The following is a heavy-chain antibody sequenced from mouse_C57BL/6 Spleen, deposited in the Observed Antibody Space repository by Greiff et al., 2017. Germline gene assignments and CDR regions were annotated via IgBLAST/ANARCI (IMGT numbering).Heavy chain of an antibody. CDR3: ARRETGYAMDY. Sequence: QVQLQQSGAELVRPGASVKLSCKASGYTFTNYWMNWVKQRPGQGLEWIGRIYPGGGDTYYNGKFKGKATLTAEKSSSTAYMQLSSLTSEDSAVYYCARRETGYAMDYWGQGTSVTVSS. CDR1: GYTFTNYW. V-gene: IGHV1-76*01. J-gene: IGHJ4*01. D-gene: IGHD4-1*01. CDR2: IYPGGGDT.